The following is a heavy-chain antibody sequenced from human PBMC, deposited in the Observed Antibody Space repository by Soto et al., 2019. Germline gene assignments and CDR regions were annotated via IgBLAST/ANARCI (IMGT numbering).Heavy chain of an antibody. V-gene: IGHV3-23*01. Sequence: EVQLLESGGGLVQPGGSLRLSCAASGFTFSMSAMTWVRQAPGKGLEWVSTTGLNGRTTYYADSVKGRFTVSRDNSKNTLDLHMSRLRAEDTAVYYCATVHSTSRSFDYWGQGTLVTVSS. J-gene: IGHJ4*02. CDR1: GFTFSMSA. D-gene: IGHD6-6*01. CDR2: TGLNGRTT. CDR3: ATVHSTSRSFDY.